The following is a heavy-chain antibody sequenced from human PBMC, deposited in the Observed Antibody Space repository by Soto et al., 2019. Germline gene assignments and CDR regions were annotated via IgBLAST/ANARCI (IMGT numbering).Heavy chain of an antibody. CDR3: ARCPRGVQGVDYFDY. D-gene: IGHD3-10*01. Sequence: SETLSLTCTVSGGSISSSSYYWGWIRQPPGKGLEWIGSIYYSGSTYYNPSLKSRVTISVDTSKNQFSLKLSSVTAADTAVYYCARCPRGVQGVDYFDYWGQGTLVTVSS. CDR1: GGSISSSSYY. J-gene: IGHJ4*02. CDR2: IYYSGST. V-gene: IGHV4-39*01.